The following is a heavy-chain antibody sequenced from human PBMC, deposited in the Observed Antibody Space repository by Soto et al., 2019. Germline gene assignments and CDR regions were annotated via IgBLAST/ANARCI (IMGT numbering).Heavy chain of an antibody. CDR2: ISWDGGST. D-gene: IGHD2-15*01. CDR1: GFTFDDYT. J-gene: IGHJ4*02. CDR3: AKIRVRVAAVGYFDY. V-gene: IGHV3-43*01. Sequence: GGSLRLSCAASGFTFDDYTMHWVRQAPGKGLEWVSLISWDGGSTYYADSVKGRFTISRDNSKNSLYLQMNSLRTEDTALYYCAKIRVRVAAVGYFDYWGQGTLVTVSS.